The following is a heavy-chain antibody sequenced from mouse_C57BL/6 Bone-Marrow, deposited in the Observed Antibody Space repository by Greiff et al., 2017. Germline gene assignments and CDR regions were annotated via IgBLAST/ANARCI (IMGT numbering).Heavy chain of an antibody. CDR1: GYTFTSYG. V-gene: IGHV1-81*01. Sequence: QVQLQESGAELARPGASVKLSCKASGYTFTSYGISWVKQRTGQGLEWIGEIYPRSGNTYYNEKFKGKATLTVDKSSSTAYMELRSLTSADSAVYFCAGQYSLSEAYWGQGTLVTVSA. CDR2: IYPRSGNT. CDR3: AGQYSLSEAY. D-gene: IGHD1-3*01. J-gene: IGHJ3*01.